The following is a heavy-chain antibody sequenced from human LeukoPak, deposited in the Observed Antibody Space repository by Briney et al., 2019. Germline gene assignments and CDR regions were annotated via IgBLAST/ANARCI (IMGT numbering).Heavy chain of an antibody. J-gene: IGHJ4*02. D-gene: IGHD3-10*01. Sequence: PSETLSLTCTVSSFSNYYWSWVRQPAGKGLEWIGRIFVSGSTNYNPSLKSRITMSIDTPKNQFSLKLSSVTAADTAVYYCARYLGDLAGFDYWGQGTLVTVSS. CDR3: ARYLGDLAGFDY. CDR1: SFSNYY. CDR2: IFVSGST. V-gene: IGHV4-4*07.